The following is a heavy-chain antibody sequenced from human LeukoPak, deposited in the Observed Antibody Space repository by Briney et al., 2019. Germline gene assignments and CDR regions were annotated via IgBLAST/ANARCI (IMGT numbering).Heavy chain of an antibody. J-gene: IGHJ4*02. Sequence: ASVKVSCKASGYTFTSYYMYWVRQAPGQGLEWMGIINPSDGITTYAQKFQGRVSLTRDTSTSTVYMELSSLRSEDTAVYYCARDYHGSGSLTTFDYWGQGTLVTISS. CDR1: GYTFTSYY. V-gene: IGHV1-46*01. D-gene: IGHD3-10*01. CDR3: ARDYHGSGSLTTFDY. CDR2: INPSDGIT.